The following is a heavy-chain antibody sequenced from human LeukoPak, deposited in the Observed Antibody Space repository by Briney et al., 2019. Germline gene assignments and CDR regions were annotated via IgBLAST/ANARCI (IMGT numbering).Heavy chain of an antibody. D-gene: IGHD1-26*01. Sequence: AETLSLTCTVSGGSISGNYWSWIRQPPGQGLEWIAYIHSSGYTNYNPSLKSRVTISVDTSNNQFSLKVTSVTAADTAMYYCTKRQGPTSGSYDYFDPWGQGALVTVSS. CDR3: TKRQGPTSGSYDYFDP. CDR1: GGSISGNY. CDR2: IHSSGYT. V-gene: IGHV4-4*09. J-gene: IGHJ5*02.